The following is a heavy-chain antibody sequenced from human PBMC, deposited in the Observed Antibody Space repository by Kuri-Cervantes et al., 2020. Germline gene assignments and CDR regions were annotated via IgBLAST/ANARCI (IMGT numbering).Heavy chain of an antibody. CDR2: INTNTGNT. D-gene: IGHD1-26*01. CDR3: AGGGYYYYYYYDIGD. J-gene: IGHJ6*02. CDR1: GYTFTSYA. V-gene: IGHV7-4-1*02. Sequence: ASVKVSCKASGYTFTSYAINWVRQAPGQGLEWMGWINTNTGNTTYAQDFTGRVVITSDTSASTAYLQIRSLKAEDTAVYYCAGGGYYYYYYYDIGDWGQGTTVTVSS.